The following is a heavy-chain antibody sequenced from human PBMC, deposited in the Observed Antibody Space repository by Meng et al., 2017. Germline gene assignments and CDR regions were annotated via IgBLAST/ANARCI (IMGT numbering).Heavy chain of an antibody. CDR1: GYTFIDDY. Sequence: QVQVVQFGAEVKKPGASVKLSCRASGYTFIDDYVRWVRQAPGQGLEWMGRIIPSSGDANSAQKFLGRVTLTWDTSISTAYMELSSLRSDDTAIYYCARDGGNYDFDYWGQGTLVTVSS. CDR2: IIPSSGDA. D-gene: IGHD1-7*01. V-gene: IGHV1-2*06. CDR3: ARDGGNYDFDY. J-gene: IGHJ4*02.